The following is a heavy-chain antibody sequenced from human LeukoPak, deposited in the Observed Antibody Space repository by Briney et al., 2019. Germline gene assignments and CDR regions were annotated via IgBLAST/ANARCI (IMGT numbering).Heavy chain of an antibody. J-gene: IGHJ4*02. V-gene: IGHV4-31*03. Sequence: SETLSLTCTVSGGSISSGGYYWSWIRQHPGKGLEWIGYIYYSGSTYYNPSLKSRVTISVDTSKNQFSLKLSSVTAVDTAVYYCARDGSSGYYYHPFDYWGQGTLVTVSS. CDR1: GGSISSGGYY. D-gene: IGHD3-22*01. CDR3: ARDGSSGYYYHPFDY. CDR2: IYYSGST.